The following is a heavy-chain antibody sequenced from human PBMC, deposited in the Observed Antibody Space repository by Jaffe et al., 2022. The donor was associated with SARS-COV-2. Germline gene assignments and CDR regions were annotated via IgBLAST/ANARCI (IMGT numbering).Heavy chain of an antibody. D-gene: IGHD3-10*01. CDR1: GGSIVNSGNY. V-gene: IGHV4-31*03. CDR3: ATLGFAHGNAFDI. Sequence: QVQLQESGPGLVKPSQTLSLTCSVSGGSIVNSGNYWSWIRQHPGKGPECIGYIFHSGRTYYNPSLRSRITMSVDTSKNQFSLELGSVTAADSAVYYCATLGFAHGNAFDIWGLGTMVTVSS. CDR2: IFHSGRT. J-gene: IGHJ3*02.